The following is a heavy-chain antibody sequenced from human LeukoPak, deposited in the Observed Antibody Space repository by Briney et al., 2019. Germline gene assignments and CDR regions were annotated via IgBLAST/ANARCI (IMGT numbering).Heavy chain of an antibody. D-gene: IGHD3-22*01. CDR2: IIPILHIT. CDR3: ARELEQYYYDSSGSPYFDY. V-gene: IGHV1-69*04. Sequence: SVKVSSKASGGTFSSYAISWVRQAPGQGLEWMGRIIPILHITNYAQKFRGRVTITADKSTSTAYMELSSLRSEDTAVYCCARELEQYYYDSSGSPYFDYWSQGTLVTVSS. J-gene: IGHJ4*02. CDR1: GGTFSSYA.